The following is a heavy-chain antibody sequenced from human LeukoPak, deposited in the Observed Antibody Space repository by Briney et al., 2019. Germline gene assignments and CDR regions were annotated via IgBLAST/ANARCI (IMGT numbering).Heavy chain of an antibody. CDR3: ARAPFRQLVRGFDY. Sequence: NTSETLSLTCTVSGYSISSGYYWGWIRQPPGKGLEWIGSIYHSGSTYYNPSLKSRVTISVDTSKNQFSLKLSSVTAADTAVYYCARAPFRQLVRGFDYWGQGTLVTVSS. D-gene: IGHD6-13*01. CDR1: GYSISSGYY. V-gene: IGHV4-38-2*02. CDR2: IYHSGST. J-gene: IGHJ4*02.